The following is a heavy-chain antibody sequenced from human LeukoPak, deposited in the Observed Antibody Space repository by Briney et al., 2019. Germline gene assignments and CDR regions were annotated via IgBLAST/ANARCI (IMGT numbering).Heavy chain of an antibody. J-gene: IGHJ5*02. CDR1: GGSISSYY. D-gene: IGHD1-26*01. CDR2: IYYSGST. V-gene: IGHV4-59*01. CDR3: ARGEAAPSWFDP. Sequence: SETLSLTCTVSGGSISSYYWSWIRQPPGKGLEWIGYIYYSGSTNYNPSLKSRVTISVDTSKNQFSLKLSSVTAADTAVYYCARGEAAPSWFDPWGQETLVTVSS.